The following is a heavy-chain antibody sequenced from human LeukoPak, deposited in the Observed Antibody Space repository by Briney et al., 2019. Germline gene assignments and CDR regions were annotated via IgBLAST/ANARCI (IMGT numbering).Heavy chain of an antibody. J-gene: IGHJ4*02. V-gene: IGHV3-74*01. D-gene: IGHD2-15*01. CDR1: GFTFSSYW. Sequence: GGSLRLSCAASGFTFSSYWMHWVRQAPGNGLVWVSHISGDGSRTSYADSVKGRFTISRDNAKNTLYLQVNSLRDEDTAVYYCARDRGYCIDCWGQGTLVTVSS. CDR3: ARDRGYCIDC. CDR2: ISGDGSRT.